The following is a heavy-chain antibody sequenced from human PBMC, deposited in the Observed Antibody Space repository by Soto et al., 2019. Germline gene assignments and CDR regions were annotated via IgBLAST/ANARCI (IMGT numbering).Heavy chain of an antibody. CDR1: GGSVSSASYY. CDR2: IYYSGST. D-gene: IGHD1-7*01. J-gene: IGHJ5*02. CDR3: ARAPYNWNFVDWFDP. Sequence: QVQLQESGPGLVKPSETLSLTCTVSGGSVSSASYYWRWIRQPPGKGLDWIGYIYYSGSTNYNPSLKSRVTISVDTSKNQFSLKLSSVTAADTAVYYCARAPYNWNFVDWFDPWGQGTLVTVSS. V-gene: IGHV4-61*01.